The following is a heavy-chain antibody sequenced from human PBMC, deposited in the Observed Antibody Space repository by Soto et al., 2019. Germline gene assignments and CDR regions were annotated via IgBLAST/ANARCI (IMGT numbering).Heavy chain of an antibody. CDR2: INPYNGNT. CDR3: ARVVAASPVYYGMDV. D-gene: IGHD2-15*01. J-gene: IGHJ6*02. CDR1: GFTFALYG. V-gene: IGHV1-18*01. Sequence: QVHLVQSGAEVKKHGASVQVSCKASGFTFALYGIAWVRKAPGLGLEWMGWINPYNGNTNYAQKFQGRVTITTDTSTSTGYMEVRSMRYDDTAVYYCARVVAASPVYYGMDVWGQGTTVTVSS.